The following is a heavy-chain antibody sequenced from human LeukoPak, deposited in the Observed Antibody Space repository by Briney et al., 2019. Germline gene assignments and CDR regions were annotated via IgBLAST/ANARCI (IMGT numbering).Heavy chain of an antibody. V-gene: IGHV3-53*01. D-gene: IGHD3-10*01. CDR2: IFSGGST. CDR1: EFTVSSNY. Sequence: GGSLRLSCAASEFTVSSNYMSWVRQAPGKGLEWVSVIFSGGSTYYADSVKGRFTISRDNSKNTLYLQMNSLRAEDTAVYYCARETNTVLHTIPFDYWGQGTLVTVSS. CDR3: ARETNTVLHTIPFDY. J-gene: IGHJ4*02.